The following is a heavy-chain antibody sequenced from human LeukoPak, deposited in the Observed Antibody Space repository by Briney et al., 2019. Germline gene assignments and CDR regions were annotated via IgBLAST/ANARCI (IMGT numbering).Heavy chain of an antibody. J-gene: IGHJ3*02. CDR1: GFTFSSFA. V-gene: IGHV3-23*01. CDR3: ARGETFTFGGVIVESAFDI. CDR2: LSGSGAGT. D-gene: IGHD3-16*02. Sequence: AGGSLRLSCAASGFTFSSFAMSWVRQAPGKGLEWVSSLSGSGAGTNYADSVKGRFTISRDSSKNTLYLQMNSLRAEDTAVYYCARGETFTFGGVIVESAFDIWGQGTMVTVSS.